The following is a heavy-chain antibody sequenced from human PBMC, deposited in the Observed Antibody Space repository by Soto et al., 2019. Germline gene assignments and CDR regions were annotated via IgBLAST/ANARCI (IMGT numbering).Heavy chain of an antibody. D-gene: IGHD3-10*01. J-gene: IGHJ4*02. CDR2: IDNDGGTT. CDR3: TRGYYGPDY. Sequence: MYWVRKAPGKGLVWVSRIDNDGGTTNYADSVKGRFTISRDNAKNTLYLQMNSLRAEDTAVYYCTRGYYGPDYWGQGTLVTVSS. V-gene: IGHV3-74*01.